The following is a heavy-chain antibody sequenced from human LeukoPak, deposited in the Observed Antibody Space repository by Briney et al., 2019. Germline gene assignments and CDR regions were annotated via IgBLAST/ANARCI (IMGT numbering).Heavy chain of an antibody. V-gene: IGHV3-23*01. CDR1: GFTFSSYA. D-gene: IGHD5-18*01. J-gene: IGHJ4*02. Sequence: GGFLRLSCAASGFTFSSYAMSWVRQAPGKGLEWVSAISGSGGSTYYADSVKGRFTISRDNSKNTLYLQMNSLRAEDTAVYYCAKDPRNSGYSYGYSSHWGQGTLVTVSS. CDR2: ISGSGGST. CDR3: AKDPRNSGYSYGYSSH.